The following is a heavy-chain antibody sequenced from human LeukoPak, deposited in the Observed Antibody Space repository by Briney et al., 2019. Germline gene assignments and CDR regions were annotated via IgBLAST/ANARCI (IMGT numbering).Heavy chain of an antibody. V-gene: IGHV1-2*02. Sequence: ASVKVSCKASGYTFTGYYMHWVRQAPGQGLEWMGRINPNSGGTNYVQKFQGRVTMTRDTTTSTAYMDLSRLRSVDTAVYYCARSPHILTGENFDYWGQGTLVTVSS. CDR2: INPNSGGT. D-gene: IGHD3-9*01. CDR1: GYTFTGYY. J-gene: IGHJ4*02. CDR3: ARSPHILTGENFDY.